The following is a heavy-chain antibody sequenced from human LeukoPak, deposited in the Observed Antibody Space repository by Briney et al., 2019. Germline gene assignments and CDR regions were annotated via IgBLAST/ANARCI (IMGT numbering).Heavy chain of an antibody. CDR1: GGSISSYY. CDR2: IYYSGST. V-gene: IGHV4-59*01. D-gene: IGHD6-19*01. J-gene: IGHJ6*02. Sequence: SETLSLTCTVSGGSISSYYWSWIRQPPGRGLEWIGYIYYSGSTNYNPSLKSRVTISVDTSKNQFSLKLSSVTAADAAVYYCARDVAVAGTHYYYYGMDVWGQGTTVTVSS. CDR3: ARDVAVAGTHYYYYGMDV.